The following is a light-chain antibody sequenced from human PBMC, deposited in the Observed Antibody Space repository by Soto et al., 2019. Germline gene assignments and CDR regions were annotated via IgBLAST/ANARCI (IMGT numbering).Light chain of an antibody. J-gene: IGKJ1*01. CDR3: QQYGGSPLT. CDR2: GAY. CDR1: QSVFSS. Sequence: EIVMTQSPDTLSVSPGERATLSCRASQSVFSSLAWYQQKPGQAPRLLIYGAYNRATGIPDRFSGSGSGTDFTLTISSLEPEDFAMYYCQQYGGSPLTFGQGTKVDIK. V-gene: IGKV3-20*01.